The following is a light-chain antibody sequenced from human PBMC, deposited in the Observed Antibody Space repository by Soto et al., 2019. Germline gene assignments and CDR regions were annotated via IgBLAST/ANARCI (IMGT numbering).Light chain of an antibody. Sequence: MAVPHSPATRSVPPVAIATLSCRASQSVSSNLAWYQQKPGQAPRLLIYGASTRATGIPARFSGSGSGTEFTLTISSLQSEDFAVYYCQQYNIWPRTFGQGTKVDIK. J-gene: IGKJ1*01. V-gene: IGKV3-15*01. CDR3: QQYNIWPRT. CDR1: QSVSSN. CDR2: GAS.